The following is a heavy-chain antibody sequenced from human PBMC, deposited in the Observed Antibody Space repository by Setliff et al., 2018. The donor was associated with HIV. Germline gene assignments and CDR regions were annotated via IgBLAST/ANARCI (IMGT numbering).Heavy chain of an antibody. CDR3: ARDKRYRFPFDS. J-gene: IGHJ4*02. CDR1: GGSFSAYY. V-gene: IGHV4-34*01. Sequence: SETLSLTCAVYGGSFSAYYWGWIRQSPEMGLEWIAEISHTGSTKYNPSLGSRVTISLATSKNQFSLSLRSLSAADTAVYYCARDKRYRFPFDSWGQGTLVTV. D-gene: IGHD2-2*02. CDR2: ISHTGST.